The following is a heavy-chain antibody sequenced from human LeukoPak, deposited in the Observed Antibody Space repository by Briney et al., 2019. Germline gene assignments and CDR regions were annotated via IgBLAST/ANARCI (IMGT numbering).Heavy chain of an antibody. Sequence: GGSLRLSCAASGFTFTTYGMRRVRQAPGKGREWVAVIWYDGSNKYYADSVKGRFTISRDNSKNTLYLQMNSLRAEDTAVYYCATLRYFDWSDYWGQGTLVSVSS. CDR3: ATLRYFDWSDY. J-gene: IGHJ4*02. V-gene: IGHV3-33*01. CDR2: IWYDGSNK. CDR1: GFTFTTYG. D-gene: IGHD3-9*01.